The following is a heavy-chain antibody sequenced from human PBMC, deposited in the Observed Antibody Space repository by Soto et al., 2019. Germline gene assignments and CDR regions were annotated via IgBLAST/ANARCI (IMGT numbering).Heavy chain of an antibody. D-gene: IGHD3-22*01. Sequence: GGSLRLSCAASGFTFSSYGMHWVRQAPGKGLEWVAVIWYDGSNKYYADSVKGRFTISRDNSKNTLYLQMNSLRAEDTAVYYCARDPYYYDSSGYFNYWGQGTLVTVSS. V-gene: IGHV3-33*01. J-gene: IGHJ4*02. CDR2: IWYDGSNK. CDR3: ARDPYYYDSSGYFNY. CDR1: GFTFSSYG.